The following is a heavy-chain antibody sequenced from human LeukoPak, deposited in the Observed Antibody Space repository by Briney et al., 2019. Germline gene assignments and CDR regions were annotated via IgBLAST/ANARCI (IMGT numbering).Heavy chain of an antibody. CDR2: ISSSSSYI. CDR3: AREGQQLVPGAY. V-gene: IGHV3-21*01. J-gene: IGHJ4*02. Sequence: GGSLRLSCAASGFTFSSYWMSWVRQAPGKGLEWVSSISSSSSYIYYADSVKGRFTISRDNAKNSLYLQMNSLRAEDTAVYYCAREGQQLVPGAYWGQGTLVTVSS. D-gene: IGHD6-13*01. CDR1: GFTFSSYW.